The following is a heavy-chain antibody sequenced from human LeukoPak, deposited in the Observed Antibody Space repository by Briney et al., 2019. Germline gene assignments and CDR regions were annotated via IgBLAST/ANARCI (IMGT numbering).Heavy chain of an antibody. Sequence: GGSLRLSCEASGFTFSSYWMHWVRQAPGKGLVWVARINRDGSTISYGDSAKGRFTISRDNAENTLYLQMNRLRAEDTAVYYCVRKSWSAAADPFDYWGQGTLVTVSS. CDR3: VRKSWSAAADPFDY. CDR1: GFTFSSYW. J-gene: IGHJ4*02. D-gene: IGHD6-13*01. CDR2: INRDGSTI. V-gene: IGHV3-74*01.